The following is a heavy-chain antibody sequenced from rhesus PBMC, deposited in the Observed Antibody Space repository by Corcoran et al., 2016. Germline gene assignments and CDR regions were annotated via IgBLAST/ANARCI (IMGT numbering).Heavy chain of an antibody. CDR2: VRCSSRFT. CDR1: GGSSSGYW. Sequence: QLQLQESGPGLVKPSETLSLTCAVSGGSSSGYWWSWIRQPPGKGLEWIGYVRCSSRFTYQHPPLQSRVPISPATSKTPFSLKLSSVTAADTAVYYCAREPAARGIWTGYYTGYGLDSWGQGVVVTVSS. V-gene: IGHV4-165*01. D-gene: IGHD3-3*01. J-gene: IGHJ6*01. CDR3: AREPAARGIWTGYYTGYGLDS.